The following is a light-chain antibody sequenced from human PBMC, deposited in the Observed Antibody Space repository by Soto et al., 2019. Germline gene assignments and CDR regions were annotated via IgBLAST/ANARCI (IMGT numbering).Light chain of an antibody. V-gene: IGKV3-20*01. Sequence: EIVLTQSPGTLSLSPGERATLSCRASQSVSRSYLAWYQQKPGQAPRLLIYGASSRATGIPDRFSGSGSGTDFTLTISKLEPEDCAVYYCQQYDNSPLFGPGTKVEI. CDR2: GAS. CDR3: QQYDNSPL. J-gene: IGKJ3*01. CDR1: QSVSRSY.